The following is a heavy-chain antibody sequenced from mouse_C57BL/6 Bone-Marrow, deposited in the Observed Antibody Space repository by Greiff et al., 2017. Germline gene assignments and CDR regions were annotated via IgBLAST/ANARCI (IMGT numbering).Heavy chain of an antibody. Sequence: QVQLKESGPGLVQPSQSLSITCPVSGFSLTSYGVHWVRQPPGKGLEWLGVIWSGGSTDYNAAFISRLSISKDNSKSQVFFKMNSLQADDTAIYYCAASYYGSSYGYFDVWGTGTTVTVSS. CDR3: AASYYGSSYGYFDV. CDR1: GFSLTSYG. V-gene: IGHV2-4*01. J-gene: IGHJ1*03. D-gene: IGHD1-1*01. CDR2: IWSGGST.